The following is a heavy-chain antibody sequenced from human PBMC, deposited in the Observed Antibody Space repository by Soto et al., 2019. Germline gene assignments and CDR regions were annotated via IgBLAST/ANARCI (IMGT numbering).Heavy chain of an antibody. CDR2: ISAYNGNT. J-gene: IGHJ3*02. CDR3: ARERIVVVPAAHKGVFAFDI. D-gene: IGHD2-2*01. CDR1: GYTFTSYG. V-gene: IGHV1-18*04. Sequence: ASVKVSCKASGYTFTSYGISWLRQAPGQGLEWMGWISAYNGNTNYAQKLQGRVTMTTDTSTSTAYMELGSLRSDDTAVYYCARERIVVVPAAHKGVFAFDIWGQGTMVTVSS.